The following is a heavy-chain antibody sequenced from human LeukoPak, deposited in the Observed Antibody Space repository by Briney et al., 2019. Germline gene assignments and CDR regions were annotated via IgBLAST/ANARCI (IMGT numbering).Heavy chain of an antibody. V-gene: IGHV4-61*02. CDR3: ARVRGAFVY. CDR2: IYTSGST. Sequence: PSQTLSLTCAVSGGSISSSNYYWSWIRQPAGQGLEWIGRIYTSGSTNYNPSLKSRVSMSVDTSKNQFSLKLSSVTAADTAVYYCARVRGAFVYWGQGTLVTVSS. CDR1: GGSISSSNYY. D-gene: IGHD2/OR15-2a*01. J-gene: IGHJ4*02.